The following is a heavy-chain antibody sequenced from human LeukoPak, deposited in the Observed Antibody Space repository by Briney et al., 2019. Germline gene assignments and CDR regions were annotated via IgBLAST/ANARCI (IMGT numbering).Heavy chain of an antibody. CDR2: IDSSSRYI. V-gene: IGHV3-21*01. J-gene: IGHJ4*02. CDR1: GFTFSSYN. D-gene: IGHD2-2*01. Sequence: KAGGSLRLSCAASGFTFSSYNMGWVRQAPGKGLEWVSFIDSSSRYIYQADSVKGRFTISRDNAKSSVFLQMNSLRAEDTAVYYCARVGGHCTSTSCPPPDYWGQGTLVTVSS. CDR3: ARVGGHCTSTSCPPPDY.